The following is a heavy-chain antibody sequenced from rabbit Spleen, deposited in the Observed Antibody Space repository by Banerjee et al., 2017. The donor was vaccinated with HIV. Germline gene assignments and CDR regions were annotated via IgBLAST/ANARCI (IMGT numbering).Heavy chain of an antibody. CDR3: ARDTGSSFSTYGMDL. V-gene: IGHV1S45*01. CDR1: GVSFSAKDV. J-gene: IGHJ6*01. Sequence: QEQLEESGGGLVKPEGSLTLTCKASGVSFSAKDVMCWVRQAPGKGLEWIVCIDTGSSGFTYFASWAKGRFTISKTSSTTVTLQMTSLTAADTATYFCARDTGSSFSTYGMDLWGPGTLVTVS. CDR2: IDTGSSGFT. D-gene: IGHD8-1*01.